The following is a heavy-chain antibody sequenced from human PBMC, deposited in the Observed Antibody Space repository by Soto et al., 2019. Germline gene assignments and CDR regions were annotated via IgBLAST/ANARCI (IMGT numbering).Heavy chain of an antibody. V-gene: IGHV1-58*01. CDR1: GFTFTSSA. Sequence: QMQLVQSGPEVKKPGTSVKVSCQASGFTFTSSAVQWVRQARGQRLEWIGWIVVGSGNTNYAQKFQERVTITRDMSTSTAYMELSSLRSEDTAVYYCAAELRDGYKYDYYYYYGMDVWGQGTTVTVSS. CDR3: AAELRDGYKYDYYYYYGMDV. CDR2: IVVGSGNT. D-gene: IGHD5-12*01. J-gene: IGHJ6*02.